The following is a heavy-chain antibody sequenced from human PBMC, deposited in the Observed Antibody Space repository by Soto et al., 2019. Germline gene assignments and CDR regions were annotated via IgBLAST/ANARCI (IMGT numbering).Heavy chain of an antibody. CDR2: IYNSGRT. CDR3: AREYSNSPEAFDI. J-gene: IGHJ4*02. CDR1: GGSVNSDYYY. V-gene: IGHV4-61*01. D-gene: IGHD4-4*01. Sequence: PSETLSVTCTVSGGSVNSDYYYWTWIRQPPGKGLEWIGYIYNSGRTNYNPSLKSRVSISMDTSRNQFSLKLTSVTAADTAVFYCAREYSNSPEAFDIWGQRSLAPVS.